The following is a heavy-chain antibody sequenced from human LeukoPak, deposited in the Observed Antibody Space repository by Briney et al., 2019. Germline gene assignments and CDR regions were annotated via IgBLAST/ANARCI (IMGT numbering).Heavy chain of an antibody. CDR3: ARLAAASRMDV. J-gene: IGHJ6*04. D-gene: IGHD6-13*01. V-gene: IGHV3-53*01. CDR2: IYSGGST. Sequence: GGSLRLSCAASGFTVSSNYMSWVRQAPGKGLEWVSVIYSGGSTYYADSVKGRFTISRVNSKNTLYLQMNSLRAEDTAVYYCARLAAASRMDVWGKGTTVTVSS. CDR1: GFTVSSNY.